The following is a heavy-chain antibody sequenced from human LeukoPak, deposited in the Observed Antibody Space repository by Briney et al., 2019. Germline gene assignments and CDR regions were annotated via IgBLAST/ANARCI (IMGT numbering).Heavy chain of an antibody. V-gene: IGHV4-59*01. J-gene: IGHJ4*02. D-gene: IGHD5-12*01. CDR1: GGSISSYY. CDR3: ARARWLHSLDN. Sequence: SETLSLTCTVSGGSISSYYWSWIRQPPGKGLEWIGYVYYTGSTNYNPSLKSRVTTSVDTSKNQFSLNLSSVTAADTAVYYCARARWLHSLDNWGQGTRVTVSS. CDR2: VYYTGST.